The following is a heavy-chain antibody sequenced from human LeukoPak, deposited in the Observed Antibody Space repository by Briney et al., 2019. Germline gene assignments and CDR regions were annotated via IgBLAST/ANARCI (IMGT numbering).Heavy chain of an antibody. CDR2: ISYDGSNK. V-gene: IGHV3-30*03. Sequence: GGSLRLSCAASGFTFSSYGMHWVRQAPGKGLEWVAVISYDGSNKYYADSVKGRFTISRDNSKNTLYLQMNSLRAEDTAVYYCARGAVTIRDGYDYWGQGTLVTVSS. J-gene: IGHJ4*02. CDR1: GFTFSSYG. D-gene: IGHD5-24*01. CDR3: ARGAVTIRDGYDY.